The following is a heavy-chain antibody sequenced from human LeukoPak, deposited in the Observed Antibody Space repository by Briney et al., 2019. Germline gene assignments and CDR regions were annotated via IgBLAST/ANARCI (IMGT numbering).Heavy chain of an antibody. J-gene: IGHJ6*03. V-gene: IGHV3-21*01. CDR1: GFTFSSYS. CDR3: ARQWELSGDYYYMDV. Sequence: PGGSLRLSCAASGFTFSSYSMNWVRQAPGKGLEWVSSISSSSSYIYYADSVKGRFTISRDNAKNSLYLQMNSLRAEDTAVYYCARQWELSGDYYYMDVWGKGTTVTVSS. D-gene: IGHD1-26*01. CDR2: ISSSSSYI.